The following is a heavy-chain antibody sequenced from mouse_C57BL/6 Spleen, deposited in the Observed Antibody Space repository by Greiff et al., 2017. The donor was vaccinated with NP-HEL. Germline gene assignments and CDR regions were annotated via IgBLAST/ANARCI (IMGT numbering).Heavy chain of an antibody. J-gene: IGHJ4*01. D-gene: IGHD4-1*01. CDR1: GYTFTSYG. Sequence: VQLQQSGAELVRPGASVKLSCKASGYTFTSYGISWVKQRPGKGLEWIGEIYPRSGNTYYNEKFKGKATLTADKSSSTAYMRLRRLTSEDSAVYFCARVNWDEYYAMDYWGQGTSVTVSS. CDR3: ARVNWDEYYAMDY. V-gene: IGHV1-81*01. CDR2: IYPRSGNT.